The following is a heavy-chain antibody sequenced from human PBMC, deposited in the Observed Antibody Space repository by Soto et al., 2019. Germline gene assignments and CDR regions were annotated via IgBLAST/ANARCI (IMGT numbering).Heavy chain of an antibody. J-gene: IGHJ4*02. CDR2: VYWDDDK. V-gene: IGHV2-5*02. CDR1: GFSLNTRDVG. D-gene: IGHD2-2*01. CDR3: AHGRGGVASF. Sequence: QITLNESGPALVKPTQTLTLTCTFSGFSLNTRDVGVGWIRQPPGKALEWLGVVYWDDDKTYSPSLKCRLTITKETPKNQVALRMPKMDPVSTATCFCAHGRGGVASFWGQGTLVTVSS.